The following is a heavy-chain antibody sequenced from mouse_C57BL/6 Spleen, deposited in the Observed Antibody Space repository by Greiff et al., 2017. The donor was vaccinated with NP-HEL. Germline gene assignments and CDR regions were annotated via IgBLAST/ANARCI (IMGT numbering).Heavy chain of an antibody. CDR3: ARSVPDLLYYRYYAMDY. CDR1: GYAFTNYL. V-gene: IGHV1-54*01. Sequence: QVQLQQSGAELVRPGTSVKVSCKASGYAFTNYLIEWVKQRPGQGLEWIGVINPGSGGTNYNEKFKGKATLTADKSSSTAYMQLSSLTSEDSAVYFCARSVPDLLYYRYYAMDYWGQGTSVTVSS. J-gene: IGHJ4*01. CDR2: INPGSGGT. D-gene: IGHD2-14*01.